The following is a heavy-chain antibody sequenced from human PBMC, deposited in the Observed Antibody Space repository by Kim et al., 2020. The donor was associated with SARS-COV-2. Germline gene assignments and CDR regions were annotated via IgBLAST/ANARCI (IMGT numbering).Heavy chain of an antibody. CDR3: AKTSRTGLATGY. CDR1: GYTLSKYW. V-gene: IGHV5-51*01. J-gene: IGHJ4*03. CDR2: IYPDDSDT. Sequence: GWALKISGQGPGYTLSKYWIAWVRQTPDKGLEWVSIIYPDDSDTKYGPSFQGRVIISADTSSSTAFLQWRSLQASDTAMYYCAKTSRTGLATGY.